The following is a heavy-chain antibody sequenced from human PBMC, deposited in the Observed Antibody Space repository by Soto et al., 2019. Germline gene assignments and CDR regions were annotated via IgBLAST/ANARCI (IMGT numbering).Heavy chain of an antibody. V-gene: IGHV4-34*01. CDR1: GGSFSGYY. J-gene: IGHJ6*02. CDR2: IGHSGSA. D-gene: IGHD2-15*01. CDR3: ARGGNCIVSSCPLGSHYGMDV. Sequence: QVQLQQWGAGLLKPSETLSLTCAVYGGSFSGYYWTWIRQPPGKGLEWVGEIGHSGSATYSPSLKSRVTISVDTSNNPFSLRLSSVTGADTAVYYCARGGNCIVSSCPLGSHYGMDVWGQGTTVTVSS.